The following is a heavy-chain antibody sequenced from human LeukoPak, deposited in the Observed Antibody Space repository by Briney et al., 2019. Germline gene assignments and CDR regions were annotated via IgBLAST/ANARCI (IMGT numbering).Heavy chain of an antibody. CDR3: ARSMVEGPSNYYYYYYMDV. D-gene: IGHD3-10*01. CDR1: GFTFSSYS. J-gene: IGHJ6*03. Sequence: GGSLRLSCAASGFTFSSYSMNWVRQAPGKGLEWVSSISSSSSYIYYADSVKGRFTISRDNAKNSLYLQMNSLRAEDTAVYYCARSMVEGPSNYYYYYYMDVWGKGTTVTVSS. CDR2: ISSSSSYI. V-gene: IGHV3-21*01.